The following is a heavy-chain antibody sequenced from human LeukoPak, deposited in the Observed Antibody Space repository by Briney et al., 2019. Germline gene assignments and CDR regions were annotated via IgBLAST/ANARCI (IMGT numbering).Heavy chain of an antibody. CDR3: AKETASDFGGAVDY. CDR2: ISGSGGST. D-gene: IGHD3-10*01. J-gene: IGHJ4*02. V-gene: IGHV3-23*01. CDR1: GFTFNNYA. Sequence: GGSLRLSCAASGFTFNNYAMSWVRQAPGKGLEWVSAISGSGGSTYYADSVKGRFTISRDNSKNTLYLQINSLRAEDTAVYYCAKETASDFGGAVDYWGQGTLVTVSS.